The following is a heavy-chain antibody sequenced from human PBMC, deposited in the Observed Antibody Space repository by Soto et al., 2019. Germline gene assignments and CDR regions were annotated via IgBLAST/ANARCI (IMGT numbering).Heavy chain of an antibody. Sequence: SETLSLTCTVSGASISDFYWSWIRQPAGMGLELIGRMSITEDTYYKSSLRSRLSMSIDTSKNQFSLNLTSVTAADTAIYYCARVEVAATSVADDWGQGILVTVSS. CDR1: GASISDFY. D-gene: IGHD1-26*01. J-gene: IGHJ4*02. V-gene: IGHV4-4*07. CDR2: MSITEDT. CDR3: ARVEVAATSVADD.